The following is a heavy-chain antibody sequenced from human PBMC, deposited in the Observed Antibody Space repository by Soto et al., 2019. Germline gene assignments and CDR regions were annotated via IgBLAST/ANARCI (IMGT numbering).Heavy chain of an antibody. Sequence: GESLKISCQASGYRFSNYWITWVHQIAGKGQERMGTIDPNDLYYNSGPSFQRHVTIPADRSINTAYLHWNSPKASDTAIYYCARRLSGPKEEYNAYYFYGLDVRGQGTTVTVSS. D-gene: IGHD1-1*01. CDR1: GYRFSNYW. V-gene: IGHV5-10-1*01. J-gene: IGHJ6*02. CDR3: ARRLSGPKEEYNAYYFYGLDV. CDR2: IDPNDLYY.